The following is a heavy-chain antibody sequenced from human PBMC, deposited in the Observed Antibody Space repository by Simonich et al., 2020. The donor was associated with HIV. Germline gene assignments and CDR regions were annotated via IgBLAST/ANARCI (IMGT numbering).Heavy chain of an antibody. Sequence: QVQLQQWGAGLLKPSETLSLTCAVYGVSFSDYYWSWIRQSPGQGLEWIGEINHSGNTNYNPSLKSRVTMSGDTSKNQFSLKLNSVTAADTAVYYCARHLGLAGSNWFDAWGQGTLVTVFS. CDR3: ARHLGLAGSNWFDA. J-gene: IGHJ5*02. CDR1: GVSFSDYY. D-gene: IGHD6-19*01. V-gene: IGHV4-34*01. CDR2: INHSGNT.